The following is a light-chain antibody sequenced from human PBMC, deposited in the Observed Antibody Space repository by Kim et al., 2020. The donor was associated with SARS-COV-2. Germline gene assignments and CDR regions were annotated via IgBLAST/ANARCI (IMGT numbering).Light chain of an antibody. Sequence: DIQMTQSPSTLSASVGDRVTITCRASQSITAWLAWYQQKPGKAPKLLIYKSSTLESGVPSRFSGSGSGTEFTLTISSLQPDDFATYCYQQYNCYSGTFGQGTKVDIK. CDR3: QQYNCYSGT. CDR2: KSS. V-gene: IGKV1-5*03. J-gene: IGKJ1*01. CDR1: QSITAW.